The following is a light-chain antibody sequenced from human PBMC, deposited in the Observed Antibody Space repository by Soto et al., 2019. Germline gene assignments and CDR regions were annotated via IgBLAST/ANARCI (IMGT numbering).Light chain of an antibody. V-gene: IGKV3-11*01. CDR2: DAS. CDR3: QQRNDWPWT. CDR1: QSVSVY. J-gene: IGKJ1*01. Sequence: EIGFTQSPCTLSLSPGDRATLSCRASQSVSVYLAWYQQKPGQAPRLLISDASDRAAGVPVRFSGSGSGTDFTLTISSLEPEDFAVYFCQQRNDWPWTFGQGTKVDI.